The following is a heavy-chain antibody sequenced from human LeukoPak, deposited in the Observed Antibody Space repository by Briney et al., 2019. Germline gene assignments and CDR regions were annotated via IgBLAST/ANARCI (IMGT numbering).Heavy chain of an antibody. CDR3: ARGQGGIRIYYYMDV. Sequence: GASVKVSCKASGGTFSTYVITWVRQAPGQGLEWMGGIIPMSGTTNYARKLQGRITITADESTSTVYMELSSLRSEDTAVYYCARGQGGIRIYYYMDVWGKGTTVTVSS. CDR1: GGTFSTYV. CDR2: IIPMSGTT. J-gene: IGHJ6*03. D-gene: IGHD1-26*01. V-gene: IGHV1-69*13.